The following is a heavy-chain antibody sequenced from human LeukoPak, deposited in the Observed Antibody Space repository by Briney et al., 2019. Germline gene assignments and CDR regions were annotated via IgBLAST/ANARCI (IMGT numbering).Heavy chain of an antibody. CDR3: ARDRSSSWYSSSWENWFDP. CDR1: GYTLTGCY. J-gene: IGHJ5*02. CDR2: INPNSGGT. V-gene: IGHV1-2*02. D-gene: IGHD6-13*01. Sequence: ASVKVSCKASGYTLTGCYMHWVRQAPGQGLEWMGWINPNSGGTNYAQKFQGRVTMTRDTSISTAYMELSRLRSDDTAVYYCARDRSSSWYSSSWENWFDPWGQGTLVTVSS.